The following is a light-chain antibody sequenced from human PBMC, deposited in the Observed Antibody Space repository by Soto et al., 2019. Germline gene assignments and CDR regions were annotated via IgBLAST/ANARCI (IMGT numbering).Light chain of an antibody. Sequence: QSALTQPPSASGSPGQSVTISCTGTSSDVGGYNYVSWYQQHPGKVPKLMVYEVNKRPSGVPDRVSGSKSGNTASLTVSGLQPEDEADYYCTSYAGGNNVFGTGTKLTVL. CDR3: TSYAGGNNV. V-gene: IGLV2-8*01. CDR2: EVN. J-gene: IGLJ1*01. CDR1: SSDVGGYNY.